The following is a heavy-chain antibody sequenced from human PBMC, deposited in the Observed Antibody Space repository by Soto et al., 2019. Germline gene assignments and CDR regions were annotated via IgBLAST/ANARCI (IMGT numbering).Heavy chain of an antibody. CDR3: ACSMEYPSAAFDI. V-gene: IGHV4-59*01. D-gene: IGHD2-2*01. J-gene: IGHJ3*02. Sequence: SETLSLTCTVSGGSISSYYWSWIRQPPGKGLEWIGYIYYSGSTNYNPSLKSRVTISVDTSKNQFSLKLSSVTAADTAVYYCACSMEYPSAAFDIWGQGTMVTVSS. CDR1: GGSISSYY. CDR2: IYYSGST.